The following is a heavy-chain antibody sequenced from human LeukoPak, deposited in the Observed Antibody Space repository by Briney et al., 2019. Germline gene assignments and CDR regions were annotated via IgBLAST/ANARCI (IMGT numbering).Heavy chain of an antibody. CDR1: GFTFSSYW. CDR2: IKQDGSEK. CDR3: ARGGRIADTFYYYSYLDV. V-gene: IGHV3-7*01. J-gene: IGHJ6*03. D-gene: IGHD2-15*01. Sequence: GGSLRLSCAASGFTFSSYWMSWVRQAPGKGLEWVANIKQDGSEKYYVDSVKGRFTISRDNAKNSLYLQMNSLRAEDTAVYYCARGGRIADTFYYYSYLDVWGKGTTVTISS.